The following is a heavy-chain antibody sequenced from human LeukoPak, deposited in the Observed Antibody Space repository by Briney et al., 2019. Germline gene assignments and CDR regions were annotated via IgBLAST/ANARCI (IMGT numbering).Heavy chain of an antibody. J-gene: IGHJ6*03. V-gene: IGHV3-7*01. CDR2: IKQGGGEK. D-gene: IGHD4-11*01. CDR1: GFIFSPYT. CDR3: ARGYSNRYYYYNYYMDV. Sequence: GGSLRLSCAASGFIFSPYTMSWVRQAPGRGLEWGANIKQGGGEKYYVDSVKGRFTISRDNAKNSLYLQMNSLRAEDTAVYYCARGYSNRYYYYNYYMDVWGKGTTVTVSS.